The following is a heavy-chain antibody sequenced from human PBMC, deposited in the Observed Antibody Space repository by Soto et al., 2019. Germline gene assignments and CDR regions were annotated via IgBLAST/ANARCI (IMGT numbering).Heavy chain of an antibody. CDR1: GFTFSSYS. CDR3: ARGSYDFWSGSLNWFDP. D-gene: IGHD3-3*01. Sequence: GGSLRLSCAASGFTFSSYSMNWVRQAPGKGLEWVSYISSSSSTIYYADSVKGRFTISRDNAKNSLYLQMNSLRAEDTAVYYCARGSYDFWSGSLNWFDPWGQGTLVTVSS. V-gene: IGHV3-48*01. CDR2: ISSSSSTI. J-gene: IGHJ5*02.